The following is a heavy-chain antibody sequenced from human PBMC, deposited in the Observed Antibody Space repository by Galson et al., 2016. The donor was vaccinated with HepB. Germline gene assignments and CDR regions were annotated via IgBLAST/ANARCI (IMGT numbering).Heavy chain of an antibody. J-gene: IGHJ4*02. CDR1: GFTLTNYA. V-gene: IGHV3-23*01. CDR2: IGGNGSPT. CDR3: ATGGGHGFFDY. Sequence: SLRLSCAASGFTLTNYAMDWVRQAPGGGLEWVAAIGGNGSPTYYADSVRDRFSISRDNSKNTLYLQMNSLRAEDTALYYSATGGGHGFFDYWGQGTQVTVAS. D-gene: IGHD3-10*01.